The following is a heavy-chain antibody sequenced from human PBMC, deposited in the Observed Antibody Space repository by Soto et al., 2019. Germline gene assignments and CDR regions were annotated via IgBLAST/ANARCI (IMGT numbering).Heavy chain of an antibody. CDR3: ARAIYYYDSSGLYYSDY. J-gene: IGHJ4*02. D-gene: IGHD3-22*01. V-gene: IGHV1-18*01. CDR2: ISAYNGNT. Sequence: ASVKVSCKASGYTFTSYGISWVRQAPGQGLEWMGWISAYNGNTNYAQKLQGRVTMTTDTSTSTAYMELRSLRSDDTAVYYCARAIYYYDSSGLYYSDYWGQGTLVTVSS. CDR1: GYTFTSYG.